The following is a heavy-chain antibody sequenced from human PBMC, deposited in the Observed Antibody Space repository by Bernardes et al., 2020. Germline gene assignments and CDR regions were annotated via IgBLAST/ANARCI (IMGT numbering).Heavy chain of an antibody. CDR2: ISWNSGSI. J-gene: IGHJ4*02. D-gene: IGHD4-17*01. Sequence: GGSLRLSCAASGFTFDDYAMHWVRQAPGKGLEWVSGISWNSGSIGYAVSVKGRFTISRDNAKNSLYLQMNSLRAEDTALYYCAKVRSAGDDYGDYSMDYWGQGTLVTVSS. V-gene: IGHV3-9*01. CDR3: AKVRSAGDDYGDYSMDY. CDR1: GFTFDDYA.